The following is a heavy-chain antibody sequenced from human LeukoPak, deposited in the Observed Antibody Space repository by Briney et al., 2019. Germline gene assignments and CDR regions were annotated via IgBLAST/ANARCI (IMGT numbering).Heavy chain of an antibody. D-gene: IGHD6-13*01. CDR1: GGSISSGSYY. Sequence: SETLSLTCTVSGGSISSGSYYWSWIRQPAGKGLEWIGRIYTSGSTNYSPSLKSRVTISVDTSKNQFSLKLSSVTAADTAVYYCARDLARIAAAVDWGQGTLVTVSS. V-gene: IGHV4-61*02. J-gene: IGHJ4*02. CDR2: IYTSGST. CDR3: ARDLARIAAAVD.